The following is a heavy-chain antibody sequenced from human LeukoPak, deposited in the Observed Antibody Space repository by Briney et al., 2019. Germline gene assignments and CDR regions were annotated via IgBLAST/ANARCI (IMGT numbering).Heavy chain of an antibody. D-gene: IGHD3-10*01. CDR3: ARARATMVRGVIIGEDY. CDR2: INHSGST. V-gene: IGHV4-34*01. CDR1: VGSFSGYY. J-gene: IGHJ4*02. Sequence: SETLSLTCAVYVGSFSGYYWSWIRQPPGKGLEWIGEINHSGSTNYNPSLKSRVTISVDTSKNQFSLKLSSVTAADSAVYYCARARATMVRGVIIGEDYWGQGTLVTVSS.